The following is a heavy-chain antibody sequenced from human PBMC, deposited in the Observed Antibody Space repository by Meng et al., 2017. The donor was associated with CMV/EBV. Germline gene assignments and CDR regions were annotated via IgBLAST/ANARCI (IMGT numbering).Heavy chain of an antibody. V-gene: IGHV4-30-4*08. D-gene: IGHD3-3*01. CDR3: ARIINDFWSGTLWWFDP. CDR1: GGSISSGDYY. J-gene: IGHJ5*02. Sequence: SETLSLTCTVSGGSISSGDYYWSWIRQPPGKGLEWIGYIYYSGSTYYNPSLESRVTISVDTSKNQFSLKLSSVTAADTAVYYCARIINDFWSGTLWWFDPWGQGTLVTVSS. CDR2: IYYSGST.